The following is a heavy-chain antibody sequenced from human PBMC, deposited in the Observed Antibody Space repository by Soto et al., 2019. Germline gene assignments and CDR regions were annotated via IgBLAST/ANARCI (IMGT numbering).Heavy chain of an antibody. J-gene: IGHJ6*02. CDR2: TYYRSKWYY. V-gene: IGHV6-1*01. Sequence: SQTLSLTCAISGDNVSSNSAAWNWIRQSPSRGLEWLGRTYYRSKWYYDYATSVKSRITINADTSKNQFSLQLNSVTPEDTAVYYCARLLAGVDYGMDVWGQGAKVTVSS. CDR3: ARLLAGVDYGMDV. D-gene: IGHD1-26*01. CDR1: GDNVSSNSAA.